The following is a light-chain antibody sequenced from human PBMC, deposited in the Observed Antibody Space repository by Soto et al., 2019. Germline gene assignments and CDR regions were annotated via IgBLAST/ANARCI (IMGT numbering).Light chain of an antibody. CDR2: GDN. CDR3: QSYDPTLRTSL. Sequence: QSVLTQPPSPSGTPGQTVTISCSGSSSNIGINSVDWYQLLPGTAPKLLIYGDNRRPSGVPDRFSGSKSGTTASLAISGLQSEDEGDYYCQSYDPTLRTSLFGGGTQLTVL. J-gene: IGLJ2*01. V-gene: IGLV1-44*01. CDR1: SSNIGINS.